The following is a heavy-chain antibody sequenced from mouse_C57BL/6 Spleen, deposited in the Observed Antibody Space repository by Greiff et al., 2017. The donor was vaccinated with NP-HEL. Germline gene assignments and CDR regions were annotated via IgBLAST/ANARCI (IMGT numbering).Heavy chain of an antibody. CDR1: GYAFSSSW. CDR2: IYPGDGDT. Sequence: VQLQQSGPELVKPGASVKISCKASGYAFSSSWMNWVKQRPGQGLEWIGRIYPGDGDTNYNGKFKGKATLTADKSSSTAYMQRSSLTSEDSAVYCCARSDYSNQFAYWGQGTLVTVSA. CDR3: ARSDYSNQFAY. V-gene: IGHV1-82*01. J-gene: IGHJ3*01. D-gene: IGHD2-5*01.